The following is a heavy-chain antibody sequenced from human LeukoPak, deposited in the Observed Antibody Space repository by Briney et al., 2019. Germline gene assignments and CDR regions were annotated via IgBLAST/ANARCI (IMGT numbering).Heavy chain of an antibody. D-gene: IGHD6-19*01. CDR3: ARVAVAGRSLNWFDP. CDR2: MNPNSGNT. J-gene: IGHJ5*02. Sequence: ASVTVSCKASGYTFTSYDINWVRQAPGQGLEWMGWMNPNSGNTGYAQKFQGRVTMTRNSSISTAYMELSSLRSEDTAVYYCARVAVAGRSLNWFDPWGQGTLVTVSS. CDR1: GYTFTSYD. V-gene: IGHV1-8*01.